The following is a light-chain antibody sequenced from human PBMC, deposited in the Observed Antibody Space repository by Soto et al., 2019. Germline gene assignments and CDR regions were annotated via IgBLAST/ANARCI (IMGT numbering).Light chain of an antibody. CDR1: QSVSSY. CDR2: DAS. J-gene: IGKJ4*01. Sequence: DIVLTQSPATLSFSPGERATLSCRASQSVSSYLAWYQQKPGQAPRLLIYDASNRATGIPARFSGSGSGTDFTLTISSLEPEDFAVYYCQQRSNWPPTFGGGTKVDIK. CDR3: QQRSNWPPT. V-gene: IGKV3-11*01.